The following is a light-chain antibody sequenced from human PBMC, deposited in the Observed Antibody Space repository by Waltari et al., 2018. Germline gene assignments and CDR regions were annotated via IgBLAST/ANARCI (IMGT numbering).Light chain of an antibody. CDR3: QSYDSSLRGSV. J-gene: IGLJ2*01. CDR2: ETS. V-gene: IGLV1-40*01. CDR1: PSNIGAGSD. Sequence: QSVMTQPPSVSGAPGQRVTIPCTGSPSNIGAGSDVNWYQQLPGKPPKLLMFETSNRPSGVPDRFSGSKSGTSASLAITGLQAEDEADYYCQSYDSSLRGSVFGGGTKLTVL.